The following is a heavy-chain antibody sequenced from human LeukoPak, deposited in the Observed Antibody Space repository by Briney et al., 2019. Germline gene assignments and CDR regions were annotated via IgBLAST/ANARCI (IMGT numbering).Heavy chain of an antibody. D-gene: IGHD2-2*01. CDR1: GFTFSSYW. Sequence: GGSLRLSCAASGFTFSSYWMHWVRQAPGKGLVRVSRINSDGSSTSYADSVKGRFTISRDNAKNTLYLQMNSLRAEDTAVYYCARDLGYCSSTSCTNWFDPWGQGTLVTVSS. CDR3: ARDLGYCSSTSCTNWFDP. CDR2: INSDGSST. V-gene: IGHV3-74*01. J-gene: IGHJ5*02.